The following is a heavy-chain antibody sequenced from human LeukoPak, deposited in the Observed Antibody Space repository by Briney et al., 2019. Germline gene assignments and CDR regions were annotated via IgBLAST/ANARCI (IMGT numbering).Heavy chain of an antibody. CDR2: INTDGSIT. V-gene: IGHV3-74*03. CDR3: ASLGTLGP. J-gene: IGHJ5*02. Sequence: GGSLRLSCAASGFTFSTYLMHWVRQAPGKGLVWVSRINTDGSITTYADSVKGRFTISRDNAKNTLYLQMNSLRDEDTAVYYCASLGTLGPWGQGTLVTVSS. D-gene: IGHD7-27*01. CDR1: GFTFSTYL.